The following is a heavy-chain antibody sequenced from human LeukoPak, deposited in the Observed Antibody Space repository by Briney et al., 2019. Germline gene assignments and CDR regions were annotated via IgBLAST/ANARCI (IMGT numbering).Heavy chain of an antibody. CDR3: AASLLYYYGSGSYSLEYFQH. Sequence: PSETLSLTCTVSGGSISSSSYYWGWIRQPPGKGLEWIGSIYYSGSTYYNPSLKSRVTISVDTSKNQFSLKLSSVTAADTAVYYCAASLLYYYGSGSYSLEYFQHWGQGTLVTVSS. CDR2: IYYSGST. D-gene: IGHD3-10*01. CDR1: GGSISSSSYY. J-gene: IGHJ1*01. V-gene: IGHV4-39*01.